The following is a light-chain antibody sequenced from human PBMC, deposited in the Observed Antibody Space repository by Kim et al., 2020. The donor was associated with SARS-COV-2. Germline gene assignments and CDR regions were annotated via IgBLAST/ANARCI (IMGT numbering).Light chain of an antibody. J-gene: IGLJ2*01. Sequence: SSELTQDPDVSVALGQTVKITCQGDSLRRYYASWYQKKPGQAPVLVIYDNNNRPSGIPARFSGSSSGNTASLTITGAQAGDEGVYYCNSRESGVDHVVFGGGTQLTVL. V-gene: IGLV3-19*01. CDR3: NSRESGVDHVV. CDR2: DNN. CDR1: SLRRYY.